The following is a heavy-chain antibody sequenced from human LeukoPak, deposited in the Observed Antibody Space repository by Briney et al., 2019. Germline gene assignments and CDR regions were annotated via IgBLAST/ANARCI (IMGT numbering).Heavy chain of an antibody. Sequence: SGGSLRLSCAASGFTFSSYSMNWVRQAPGKGLGWVSYISSSSSTIYYADSVKGRFTISRDNAKNSLYLQMNSLRAEDTAVYYCARDEYCSSTSCYRAPPDVWGKGITVTVSS. J-gene: IGHJ6*04. CDR1: GFTFSSYS. CDR3: ARDEYCSSTSCYRAPPDV. V-gene: IGHV3-48*04. CDR2: ISSSSSTI. D-gene: IGHD2-2*01.